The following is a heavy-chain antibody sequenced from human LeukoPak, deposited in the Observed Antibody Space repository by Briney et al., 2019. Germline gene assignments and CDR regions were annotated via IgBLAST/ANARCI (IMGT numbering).Heavy chain of an antibody. V-gene: IGHV3-7*01. CDR3: VRDAVIAAAGEYFDY. J-gene: IGHJ4*02. Sequence: GGSLRLSCEASGFIFSNYWMSWVRQAPGKGLEWVANIKYDGSETYYVDSVKGRFTISRDNGKNSLYVQMNSLSVEDTAVYYCVRDAVIAAAGEYFDYWGQGTLVTVSS. D-gene: IGHD6-13*01. CDR1: GFIFSNYW. CDR2: IKYDGSET.